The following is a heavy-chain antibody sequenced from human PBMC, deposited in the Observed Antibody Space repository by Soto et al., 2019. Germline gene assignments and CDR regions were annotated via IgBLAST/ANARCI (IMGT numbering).Heavy chain of an antibody. J-gene: IGHJ5*02. CDR2: ISSIGSSI. CDR3: ASQPAVWPFNWFDP. CDR1: GFAFSSFE. V-gene: IGHV3-48*03. Sequence: EVQLVESGGGLVQPGGSLRLSCAASGFAFSSFEMTWVRQAPGKGLEWVSYISSIGSSIYYADSVKGRFTISRDNAKNARYLQMNSLRAEDTAVYYCASQPAVWPFNWFDPWGQGTLVTVSS. D-gene: IGHD2-2*01.